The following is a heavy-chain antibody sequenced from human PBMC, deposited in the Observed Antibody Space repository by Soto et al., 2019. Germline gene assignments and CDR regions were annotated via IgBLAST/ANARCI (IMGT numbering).Heavy chain of an antibody. Sequence: PSETLSLTCTVSGGSISSYYWSWIRQPPGKGLEWIGYVHDSWGSHYNPSLKSRAAIPLDTSNSQFSLKLTSGTATNTAFYYCVRQGFGALHGLVEVWGKGTTVTVSS. J-gene: IGHJ6*04. CDR3: VRQGFGALHGLVEV. D-gene: IGHD3-10*01. V-gene: IGHV4-59*08. CDR1: GGSISSYY. CDR2: VHDSWGS.